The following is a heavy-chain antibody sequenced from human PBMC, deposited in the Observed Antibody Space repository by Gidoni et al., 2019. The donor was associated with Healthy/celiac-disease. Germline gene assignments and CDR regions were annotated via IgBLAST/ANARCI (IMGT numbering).Heavy chain of an antibody. Sequence: QVQLQQWGAGLLKPSETLSLTCAVYGGSFSGYYWSWIRQPPGKGLEWIGEINHSGSTNYNPSLKSRVTISVDTSKNQFSLKLSSVTAADTAVYYCARGSNCSGGSCYSRYFRNPFDYWGQGTLVTVSS. CDR3: ARGSNCSGGSCYSRYFRNPFDY. J-gene: IGHJ4*02. CDR1: GGSFSGYY. D-gene: IGHD2-15*01. V-gene: IGHV4-34*01. CDR2: INHSGST.